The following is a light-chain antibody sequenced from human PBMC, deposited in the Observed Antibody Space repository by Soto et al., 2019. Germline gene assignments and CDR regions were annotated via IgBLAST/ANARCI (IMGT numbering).Light chain of an antibody. CDR2: WAS. CDR1: KSVLYSSNTKNY. CDR3: QQYYSTPRT. Sequence: DIVMTQSPDSLAVSLGEGATINCKSSKSVLYSSNTKNYLAWYQQKPGQPPKLLIYWASTRESGVPDRFSGSGSGTDFTLTISSLQAEDVAVYYCQQYYSTPRTFGQGTKVEIK. V-gene: IGKV4-1*01. J-gene: IGKJ1*01.